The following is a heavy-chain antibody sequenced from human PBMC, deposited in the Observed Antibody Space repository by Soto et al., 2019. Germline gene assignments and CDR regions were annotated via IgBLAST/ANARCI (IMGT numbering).Heavy chain of an antibody. Sequence: ASVKVSCKASGYTFTSYYLHWVRQAPGQGLEWMGIINPSGGSTSYAQRYQGRVTMTRDTSTSTVYMELGSLRSEDTAVYFCTRTYYYDSSGYHYWGQGTLVTVS. J-gene: IGHJ4*02. D-gene: IGHD3-22*01. CDR2: INPSGGST. V-gene: IGHV1-46*03. CDR1: GYTFTSYY. CDR3: TRTYYYDSSGYHY.